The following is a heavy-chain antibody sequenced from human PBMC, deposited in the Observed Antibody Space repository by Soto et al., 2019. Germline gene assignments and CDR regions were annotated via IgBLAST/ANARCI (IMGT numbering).Heavy chain of an antibody. CDR1: GGTFSTYT. CDR3: GGDRGAV. D-gene: IGHD3-10*01. Sequence: QVQLVQSGAEAKKPGSSVKVSCKASGGTFSTYTISWVRQAPGQGLEWMGGIIASFGTADYAQNFQGRVTISAGEATSSAYLEVKSLRAEGTAVYYCGGDRGAVWGQGTLGTLPS. V-gene: IGHV1-69*01. CDR2: IIASFGTA. J-gene: IGHJ4*02.